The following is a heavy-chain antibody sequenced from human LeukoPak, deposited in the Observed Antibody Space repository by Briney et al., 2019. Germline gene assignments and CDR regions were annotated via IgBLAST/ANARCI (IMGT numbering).Heavy chain of an antibody. J-gene: IGHJ4*02. CDR2: IYYSGRT. CDR3: ATHPGITAAGFFDY. Sequence: PSETLSLTCTVSGGSITTYYWSWIRQPPGKGLEWIGYIYYSGRTNYNPSLRSRVTISADASKNQFSLKLTSVTAADTAVYYCATHPGITAAGFFDYWGQGTLVTVSS. V-gene: IGHV4-59*01. D-gene: IGHD6-13*01. CDR1: GGSITTYY.